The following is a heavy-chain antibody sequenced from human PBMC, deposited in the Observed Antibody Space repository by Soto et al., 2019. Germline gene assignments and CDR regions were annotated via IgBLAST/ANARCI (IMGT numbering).Heavy chain of an antibody. D-gene: IGHD2-21*02. CDR2: ISYDGSNK. CDR3: ARDWGIVVVAAIRLGGSGYFDY. V-gene: IGHV3-30-3*01. CDR1: GFTFSSYA. Sequence: QVQLVESGGGVVQPGRSLRLSCAASGFTFSSYAMHWVRQAPGKGLEWVAVISYDGSNKYYADSVKGRFTISRDNSKNTLDLQMNSLRAEETAVYYCARDWGIVVVAAIRLGGSGYFDYWGQGTLVTVSS. J-gene: IGHJ4*02.